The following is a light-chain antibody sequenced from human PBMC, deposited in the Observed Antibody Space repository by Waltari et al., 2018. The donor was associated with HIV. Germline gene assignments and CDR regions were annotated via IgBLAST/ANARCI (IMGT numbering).Light chain of an antibody. V-gene: IGLV2-11*01. CDR2: DVS. Sequence: QSALTQPRSVSGSPGQSVTISCTGTSSDVGGYYYVSWYQQYPGKAPQLMIYDVSKRPSGVPDRFSGSKSGDTASLTISGLQSEDEADYYCCSYAGSYTLAVFGGGTKLTVL. CDR1: SSDVGGYYY. J-gene: IGLJ2*01. CDR3: CSYAGSYTLAV.